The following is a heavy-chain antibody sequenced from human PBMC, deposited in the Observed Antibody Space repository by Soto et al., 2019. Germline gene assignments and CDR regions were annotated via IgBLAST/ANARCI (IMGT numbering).Heavy chain of an antibody. V-gene: IGHV3-73*01. CDR2: IRSKANNYAT. CDR3: ARNLGAKYGMDV. J-gene: IGHJ6*02. Sequence: GGSLRLSCAGSGFPFSGPIIHWVRQAPGKGLEWVGRIRSKANNYATAFAASVQGRVTISREDSKNTAFLQMNSLKIEDTAVYFCARNLGAKYGMDVWGQGTKVTFSS. CDR1: GFPFSGPI. D-gene: IGHD1-26*01.